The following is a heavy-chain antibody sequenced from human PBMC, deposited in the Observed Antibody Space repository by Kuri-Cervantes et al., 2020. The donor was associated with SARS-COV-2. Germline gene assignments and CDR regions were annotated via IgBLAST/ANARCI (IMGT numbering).Heavy chain of an antibody. CDR2: IRSKAYGGTT. Sequence: GESLKISCTASGFTFGDYAMSWVRQAPGKGLEWVGFIRSKAYGGTTEYDASVKGRFTISRDDSKSIAYLQMNSLKTEDTAVYYCTRDDFWSGYFEDWGQGTLVTVSS. D-gene: IGHD3-3*01. V-gene: IGHV3-49*04. CDR3: TRDDFWSGYFED. J-gene: IGHJ4*02. CDR1: GFTFGDYA.